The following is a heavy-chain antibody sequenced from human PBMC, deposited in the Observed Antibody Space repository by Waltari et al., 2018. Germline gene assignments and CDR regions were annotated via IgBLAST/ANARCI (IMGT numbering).Heavy chain of an antibody. J-gene: IGHJ4*02. V-gene: IGHV3-7*01. CDR2: MNKDGSER. CDR3: ARDSPDKHWKFFGNDH. D-gene: IGHD1-1*01. Sequence: EVQLVESGGGLAHPGGSRTRACVGSGSTLRNCWMTGVGQAPGKGLEWVATMNKDGSERYYVDSVRGRFIISKDDAKNSLSLEMNILAVEDTAIYYCARDSPDKHWKFFGNDHWGQGTLVNVSP. CDR1: GSTLRNCW.